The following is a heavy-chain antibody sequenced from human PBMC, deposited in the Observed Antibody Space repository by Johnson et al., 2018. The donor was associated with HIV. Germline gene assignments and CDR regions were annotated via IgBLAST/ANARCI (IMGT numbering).Heavy chain of an antibody. Sequence: VQLVESGGGLVQPGGSLRLSCAASGFTFSSYWMHWVRQAPGKGLEWVSGINWNGDRTGYADSVKGRFTISRDNSKNTLYLQMNSLRAEDTAVYYCAKDPPLATVVTPALWGQGTMVTVSS. CDR3: AKDPPLATVVTPAL. CDR2: INWNGDRT. D-gene: IGHD4-23*01. V-gene: IGHV3-74*01. CDR1: GFTFSSYW. J-gene: IGHJ3*01.